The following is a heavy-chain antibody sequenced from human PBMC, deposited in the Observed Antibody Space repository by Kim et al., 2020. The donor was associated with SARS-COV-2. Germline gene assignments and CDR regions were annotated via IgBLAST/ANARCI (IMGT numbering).Heavy chain of an antibody. CDR3: ARGPPYYYGSGSYYNVGRKFDY. Sequence: GGSLRLSCAASGFTFSSYSMNWVRQAPGKGLEWVSSISSSSSYIYYADSVKGRFTISRDNAKNSLYLQMNSLRAEDTAVYYCARGPPYYYGSGSYYNVGRKFDYWGQGTLVTVSS. CDR1: GFTFSSYS. J-gene: IGHJ4*02. V-gene: IGHV3-21*01. CDR2: ISSSSSYI. D-gene: IGHD3-10*01.